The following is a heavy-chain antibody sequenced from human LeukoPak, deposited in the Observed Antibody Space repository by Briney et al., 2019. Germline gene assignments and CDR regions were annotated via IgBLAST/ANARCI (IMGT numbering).Heavy chain of an antibody. V-gene: IGHV3-23*01. J-gene: IGHJ4*02. Sequence: GGSLRLSCAASGFTFSSHGMSWVRQAPGKGLEWVSTISGSGDYTYYADSVKGRFTISRDNSKNTLYLQMNTLRAEDTAVYYCARRAGDYSHPYDYWGQGTLVTASS. CDR2: ISGSGDYT. D-gene: IGHD3-22*01. CDR3: ARRAGDYSHPYDY. CDR1: GFTFSSHG.